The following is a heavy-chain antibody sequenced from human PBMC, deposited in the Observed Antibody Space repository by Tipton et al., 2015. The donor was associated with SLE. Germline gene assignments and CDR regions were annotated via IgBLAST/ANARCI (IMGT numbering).Heavy chain of an antibody. D-gene: IGHD4-23*01. CDR2: IYYSGST. CDR1: GGSISSHY. V-gene: IGHV4-59*11. J-gene: IGHJ3*02. CDR3: ARDTVGWYSGAFDI. Sequence: TLSLTCTVSGGSISSHYWSWIRQPPGKGLEWIGYIYYSGSTNYNPALKSRVTISVDTSKNQFSLKLSSVTAADTAVYYCARDTVGWYSGAFDIWGQGTMVTVFS.